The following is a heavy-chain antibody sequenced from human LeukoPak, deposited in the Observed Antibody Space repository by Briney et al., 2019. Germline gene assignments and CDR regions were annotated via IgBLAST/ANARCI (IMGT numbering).Heavy chain of an antibody. V-gene: IGHV3-53*01. CDR3: ARAQGDI. J-gene: IGHJ3*02. Sequence: GGSLRLSCAASGFTVRDNYMSWVRQAPGKGLEWVSVIYSGGSTYYADSVEGRFTVSRDNSKNTLYLQMNSLSAEDTAVYYCARAQGDIWGQGTMVTVSS. CDR2: IYSGGST. CDR1: GFTVRDNY.